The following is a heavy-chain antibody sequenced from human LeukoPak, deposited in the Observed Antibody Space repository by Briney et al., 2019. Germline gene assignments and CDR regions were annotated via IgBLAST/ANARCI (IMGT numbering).Heavy chain of an antibody. CDR1: GYTFTGYY. J-gene: IGHJ4*02. Sequence: GASVKVSCKASGYTFTGYYMHWVRQAPGQGLEWMGWINPISGGTNYAQKFQGRVTMTRDTSISTAYMELSRLRSDDTAVYYCARGPTYYYDSSGYYWGYYFDYWGQGTLVTVSS. V-gene: IGHV1-2*02. CDR3: ARGPTYYYDSSGYYWGYYFDY. CDR2: INPISGGT. D-gene: IGHD3-22*01.